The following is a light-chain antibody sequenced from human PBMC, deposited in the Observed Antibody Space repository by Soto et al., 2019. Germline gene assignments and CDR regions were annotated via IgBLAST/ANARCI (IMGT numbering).Light chain of an antibody. CDR3: QQFTGT. V-gene: IGKV1-5*03. CDR1: QSISSW. CDR2: KAS. J-gene: IGKJ1*01. Sequence: DIQMTQSPSTLSASVGDRVTITCRASQSISSWLAWYQQKPGKAPKLLIYKASSLESGVPSRFSGRGSGTEFTLTISSLQPDDFATYSCQQFTGTFGQGTKVEIK.